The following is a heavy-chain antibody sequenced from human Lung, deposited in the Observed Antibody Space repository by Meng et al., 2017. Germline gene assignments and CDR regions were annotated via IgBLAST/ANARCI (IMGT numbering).Heavy chain of an antibody. D-gene: IGHD3-10*01. CDR1: DYTFTGYG. CDR2: LGAHDGDT. J-gene: IGHJ4*02. CDR3: ARGTPGRSYSDY. V-gene: IGHV1-18*01. Sequence: QVQPVQSGPEAKKPGASVKVSCKASDYTFTGYGVSWVRQAPGQGLEGMAWLGAHDGDTSHAPKFQGRVTVSADRPTATAYMELRSLRSDDTAVYYCARGTPGRSYSDYWGQGTLVTVSS.